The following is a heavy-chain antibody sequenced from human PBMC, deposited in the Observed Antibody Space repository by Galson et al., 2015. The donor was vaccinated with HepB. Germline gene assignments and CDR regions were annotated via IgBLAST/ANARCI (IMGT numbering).Heavy chain of an antibody. D-gene: IGHD2-15*01. CDR2: IYPGDSDT. V-gene: IGHV5-51*03. Sequence: QSGAEVKKPGESLKISCKGSGYSFTSYWIGWARQMPGKGLEWMGIIYPGDSDTRYSPSFQGQVTISADKSISTAYLQWSSLKASDTAMYYCARLADCSGGSCYPSDYYYGMDVWGQGTTVTVSS. CDR3: ARLADCSGGSCYPSDYYYGMDV. CDR1: GYSFTSYW. J-gene: IGHJ6*02.